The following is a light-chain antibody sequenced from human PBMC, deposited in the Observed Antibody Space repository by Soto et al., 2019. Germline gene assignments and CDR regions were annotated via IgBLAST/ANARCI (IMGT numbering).Light chain of an antibody. V-gene: IGKV3-11*01. CDR2: DAS. CDR1: QHIWSY. J-gene: IGKJ1*01. CDR3: QQRSRWPWT. Sequence: EMMLTQSPATLSSSPGERATLSCRASQHIWSYLAWYQQKPGQAPRLLMYDASKRATGIPARFSGSGSGTDFTLTISSLEPEDFAVYYCQQRSRWPWTFGQGTKVDIK.